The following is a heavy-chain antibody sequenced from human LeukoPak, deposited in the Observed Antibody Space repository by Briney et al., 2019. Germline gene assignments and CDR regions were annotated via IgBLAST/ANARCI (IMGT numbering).Heavy chain of an antibody. CDR2: IYYSGST. D-gene: IGHD3-9*01. J-gene: IGHJ4*02. Sequence: SETLSLTCTVSGGSISSYYWSWIRQPPGKELERIGYIYYSGSTNYNPSLKSRVTISVDTSKNQFSLKLSSVTAADTAVYYFARESGYDILTGWISGFDYWGQGTLVTVSS. V-gene: IGHV4-59*01. CDR3: ARESGYDILTGWISGFDY. CDR1: GGSISSYY.